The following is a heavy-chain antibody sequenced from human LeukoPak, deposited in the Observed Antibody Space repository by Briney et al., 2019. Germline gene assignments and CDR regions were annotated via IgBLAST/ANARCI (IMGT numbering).Heavy chain of an antibody. D-gene: IGHD2-2*01. V-gene: IGHV1-2*02. J-gene: IGHJ4*02. Sequence: ASVKVSCKASGYTFIGYYMHWVRQAPGQGLEWMGWINPSSGGTNYAQKFQGRVTMTRDTSISTAYMELSRLRSDDTAVYYCARAVDCSSTSCYLFDYWGQGTLVTVSS. CDR2: INPSSGGT. CDR1: GYTFIGYY. CDR3: ARAVDCSSTSCYLFDY.